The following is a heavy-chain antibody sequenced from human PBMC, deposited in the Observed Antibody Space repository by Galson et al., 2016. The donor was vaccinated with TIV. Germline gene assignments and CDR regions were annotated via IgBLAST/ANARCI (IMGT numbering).Heavy chain of an antibody. CDR1: AFTFSSFW. CDR2: IKQDGSEK. J-gene: IGHJ4*02. Sequence: SLRLSCAASAFTFSSFWMSWVRQAPGKGLEWVANIKQDGSEKYYVDSVKGRFTIYSDNARNSVYLQMNSLRAEDTAVYYCARLGPSSVFDNWGQGALVTVSS. CDR3: ARLGPSSVFDN. V-gene: IGHV3-7*01.